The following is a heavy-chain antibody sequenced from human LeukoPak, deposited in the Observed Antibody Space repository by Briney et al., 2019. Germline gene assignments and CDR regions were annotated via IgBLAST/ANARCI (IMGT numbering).Heavy chain of an antibody. D-gene: IGHD3-16*02. CDR2: ISKSGGDT. Sequence: GGSLTLSCAASGFTFGDCVMSWVREAPGKGPEWVSSISKSGGDTSYADSVKGRFTISRDNSENTLDLQMISLRAEDTAVYFCAKCDYDYVWGNYRYYAFDIWGQGTSVIVSS. V-gene: IGHV3-23*01. CDR1: GFTFGDCV. CDR3: AKCDYDYVWGNYRYYAFDI. J-gene: IGHJ3*02.